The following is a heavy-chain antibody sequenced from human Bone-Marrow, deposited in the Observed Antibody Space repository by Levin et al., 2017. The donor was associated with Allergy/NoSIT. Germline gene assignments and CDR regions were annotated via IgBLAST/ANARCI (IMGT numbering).Heavy chain of an antibody. Sequence: ASVKVSCKASGYTFTSYAMHWVRQAPGQRLEWMGWINVANGDTKYSPKFQGRVTFSRDTSANTDYMELSSLRSEETAVYYCAGAVAGNKFDYWGQGTLVTVSS. CDR3: AGAVAGNKFDY. J-gene: IGHJ4*02. V-gene: IGHV1-3*01. D-gene: IGHD6-19*01. CDR2: INVANGDT. CDR1: GYTFTSYA.